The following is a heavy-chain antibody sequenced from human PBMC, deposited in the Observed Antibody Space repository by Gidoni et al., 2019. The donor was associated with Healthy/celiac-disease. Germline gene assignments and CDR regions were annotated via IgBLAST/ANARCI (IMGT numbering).Heavy chain of an antibody. D-gene: IGHD3-22*01. Sequence: EAHLVESGGGLVKPGGSMRLSCAASGFTFSSYSMNWVRQAPGKGLEWVSSISSSNSYIYYADSVKSRLTISRDNAKNSLYLQMNSQRAEDTAVYYCAGDSSGRYDYWGQGTLVTVSS. CDR1: GFTFSSYS. CDR2: ISSSNSYI. J-gene: IGHJ4*02. V-gene: IGHV3-21*01. CDR3: AGDSSGRYDY.